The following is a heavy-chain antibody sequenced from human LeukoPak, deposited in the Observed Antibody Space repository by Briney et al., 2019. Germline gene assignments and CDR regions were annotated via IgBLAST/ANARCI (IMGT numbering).Heavy chain of an antibody. V-gene: IGHV1-69*13. CDR2: IIPIFGTA. J-gene: IGHJ3*02. CDR1: GGTFSSYA. D-gene: IGHD3-3*01. CDR3: ARDETFGVVIHDAFDI. Sequence: GASVKVSCKASGGTFSSYAISWVRQAPGQGPEWMGGIIPIFGTANYAQKFQGRVTITADESTSTAYMELSSLRSEDTAVYYCARDETFGVVIHDAFDIWGQGTMVTVSS.